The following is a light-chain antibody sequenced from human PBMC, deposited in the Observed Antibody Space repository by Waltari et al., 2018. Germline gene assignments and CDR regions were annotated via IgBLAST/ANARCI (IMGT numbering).Light chain of an antibody. J-gene: IGLJ2*01. V-gene: IGLV3-21*04. Sequence: SYVLPQPPSVSVAPGKTARIPCGGDNICGESVTWYQQKPGQAPVLVINYDSDRPSGIPERFSGSKSGNTATLTIGRVEAGDEADYYCQVWDTLSDHVLFGGGTKLTVL. CDR2: YDS. CDR3: QVWDTLSDHVL. CDR1: NICGES.